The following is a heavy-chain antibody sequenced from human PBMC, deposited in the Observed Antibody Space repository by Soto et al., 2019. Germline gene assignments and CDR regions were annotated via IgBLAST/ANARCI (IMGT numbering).Heavy chain of an antibody. CDR1: GGTFSSYT. V-gene: IGHV1-69*08. CDR3: AGDGLPVDPPPFSIAVAGTGRRYYYYGMDV. J-gene: IGHJ6*02. D-gene: IGHD6-19*01. CDR2: IIPILGIA. Sequence: QVQLVQSGAEVKKPGSSVKVSCKASGGTFSSYTISWVRQAPGQGLEWMGRIIPILGIANYAQKFQGRVTITADKSTSTGYMELSSLRSEDTAVYYCAGDGLPVDPPPFSIAVAGTGRRYYYYGMDVWGQGTTVTVSS.